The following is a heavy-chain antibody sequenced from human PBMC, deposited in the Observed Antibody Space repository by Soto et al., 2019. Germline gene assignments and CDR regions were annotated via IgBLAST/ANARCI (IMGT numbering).Heavy chain of an antibody. Sequence: PGGSLRLSCSASGFTFSDENMSWVRQVPGKGLEWVSGISGGGSYIFYADSVQGRFSISRDNPKNSLFLEMNSLRAEDTAVYYCASDRFRGTYYLRGVTYFFEEWGQGAPVTVSS. V-gene: IGHV3-21*04. CDR3: ASDRFRGTYYLRGVTYFFEE. CDR1: GFTFSDEN. D-gene: IGHD1-26*01. J-gene: IGHJ4*02. CDR2: ISGGGSYI.